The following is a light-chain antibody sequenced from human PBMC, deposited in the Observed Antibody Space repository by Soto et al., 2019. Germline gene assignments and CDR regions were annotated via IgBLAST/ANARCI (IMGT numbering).Light chain of an antibody. J-gene: IGKJ1*01. CDR2: AAS. Sequence: DIQMTQSPSSLSASVGDRVTITCRASQSISSYLNWYQQKPGKAPKLLIYAASSLQSRVPSRFSGSGSGTDFTLTISRLQPEDFATYYCQQSYSTSWTFGQGTKVEIK. CDR3: QQSYSTSWT. V-gene: IGKV1-39*01. CDR1: QSISSY.